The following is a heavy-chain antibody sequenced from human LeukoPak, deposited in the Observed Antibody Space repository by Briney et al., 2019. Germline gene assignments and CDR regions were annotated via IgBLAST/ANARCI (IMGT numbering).Heavy chain of an antibody. CDR3: ARIAVAGTYAFDI. CDR2: ISSSSSYI. D-gene: IGHD6-19*01. J-gene: IGHJ3*02. Sequence: PGGSLRLSCAASGFTFSSYSMNWVRQAPGKGLEWVSSISSSSSYIYYADSVKGRFTISRDNAKNSLYLQMNSLRAEDTAVYYCARIAVAGTYAFDIWGRGTMVTVSS. V-gene: IGHV3-21*01. CDR1: GFTFSSYS.